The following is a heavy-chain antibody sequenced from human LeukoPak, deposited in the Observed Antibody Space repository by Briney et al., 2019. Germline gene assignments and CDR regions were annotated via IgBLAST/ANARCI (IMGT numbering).Heavy chain of an antibody. CDR3: ARDRSRMVRGIDALDL. D-gene: IGHD3-10*01. CDR1: GFPFYSYW. V-gene: IGHV3-48*03. Sequence: GGSLRLSCTASGFPFYSYWMTWVRQTPGKGLEWVSYISSSGSTRYYADSLKGRFTISRDNAGNSLYLQMDSLRADDTAVYYCARDRSRMVRGIDALDLWGQGTMVTVSS. CDR2: ISSSGSTR. J-gene: IGHJ3*01.